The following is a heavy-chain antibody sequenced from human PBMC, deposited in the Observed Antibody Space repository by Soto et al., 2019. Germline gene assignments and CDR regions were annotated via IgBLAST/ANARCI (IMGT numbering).Heavy chain of an antibody. J-gene: IGHJ4*02. D-gene: IGHD1-26*01. Sequence: QLQESGPGLLKPSETLSLTCSVSGVFISSGSYFWGWIRQPPGQGLAWIGSAHSSGGTYYKPSLKSRLTISVDKSKKTLSLRLNSVTAADTAVYYGAKLTVGATRDTVDDSWGQGKLVTV. CDR3: AKLTVGATRDTVDDS. CDR2: AHSSGGT. V-gene: IGHV4-39*02. CDR1: GVFISSGSYF.